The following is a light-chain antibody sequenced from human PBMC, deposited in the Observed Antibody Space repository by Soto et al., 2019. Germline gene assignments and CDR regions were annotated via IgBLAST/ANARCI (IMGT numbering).Light chain of an antibody. J-gene: IGKJ1*01. V-gene: IGKV1-17*01. CDR3: PQPNTYPAT. CDR2: AAS. Sequence: DIQMTQAPSSLSASVGDRVTITCRASQGIRNDVGWYQQKPGKAPKRLIYAASSLQSGVPSRFSGSASATAFILTISSLQPEDFATPYRPQPNTYPATFGKGTHVDIQ. CDR1: QGIRND.